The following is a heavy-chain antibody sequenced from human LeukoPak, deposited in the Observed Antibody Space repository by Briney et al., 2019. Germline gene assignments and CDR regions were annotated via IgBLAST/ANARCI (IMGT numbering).Heavy chain of an antibody. D-gene: IGHD5-18*01. CDR3: AKDTWLWAPDAFDI. V-gene: IGHV3-43*01. Sequence: GGSLRLSCAASGFTFDDYIMHWVRQAPGKGLEWVSLISWDGGSTYYADSVKGRFTISRDNSKNSLFLQLNSLRTEDTALHYCAKDTWLWAPDAFDIWGQGTMVTVSS. CDR2: ISWDGGST. J-gene: IGHJ3*02. CDR1: GFTFDDYI.